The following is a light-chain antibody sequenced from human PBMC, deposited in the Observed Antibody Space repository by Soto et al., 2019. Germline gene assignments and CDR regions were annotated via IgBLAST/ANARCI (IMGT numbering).Light chain of an antibody. V-gene: IGKV4-1*01. CDR1: QSVLHSSNTNNY. Sequence: DIVMTQSPDSLAVSLGERATINCKSSQSVLHSSNTNNYLAWYQKKPGQPPKLLIYWASTRESGVPDRFSGSASGTDFTRTISSLQSEDVAVYYWQQYYSAPLAFGGGTRVEI. CDR2: WAS. J-gene: IGKJ4*01. CDR3: QQYYSAPLA.